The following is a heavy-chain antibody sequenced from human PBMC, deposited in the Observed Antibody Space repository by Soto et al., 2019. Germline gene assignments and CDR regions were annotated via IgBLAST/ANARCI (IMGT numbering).Heavy chain of an antibody. CDR2: IYYSGST. V-gene: IGHV4-30-4*01. Sequence: SETLSLTCTVSGGSISSGDYYWSWIRQPPGEGLEWIGYIYYSGSTYYNPSLKSRVTISVDTSKNQFSLKLSSVTAADTAVYYCARDGCIGGSCYSGWFDPWGQGTLVTVFS. D-gene: IGHD2-15*01. CDR3: ARDGCIGGSCYSGWFDP. J-gene: IGHJ5*02. CDR1: GGSISSGDYY.